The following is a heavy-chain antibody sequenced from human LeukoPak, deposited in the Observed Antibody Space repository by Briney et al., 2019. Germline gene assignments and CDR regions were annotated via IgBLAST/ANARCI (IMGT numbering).Heavy chain of an antibody. CDR2: IKQDGSEK. Sequence: GSLRLSCAASGFTFSSYWMSWVRQAPGKGLEWVASIKQDGSEKYYVDSVKGRFTISRDNAKNSLYLQMNSLRAEDTAVYYCARVGLYDFWSGYPDYWGQGTLVIVSS. J-gene: IGHJ4*02. CDR3: ARVGLYDFWSGYPDY. V-gene: IGHV3-7*01. CDR1: GFTFSSYW. D-gene: IGHD3-3*01.